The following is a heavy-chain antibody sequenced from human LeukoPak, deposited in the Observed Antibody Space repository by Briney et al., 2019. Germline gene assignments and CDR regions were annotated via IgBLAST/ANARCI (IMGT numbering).Heavy chain of an antibody. D-gene: IGHD3-22*01. CDR2: IYYSGSS. CDR1: GGSFSGYY. V-gene: IGHV4-34*01. Sequence: PSETLSLTCTVYGGSFSGYYWSWIRQPPGKGLEWIGSIYYSGSSYYNPSLKSRVTISVDTSKNQFSLKLSSVTAADTAVYYCARDSSGYYYNYYGMDVWGQGTTVTVSS. CDR3: ARDSSGYYYNYYGMDV. J-gene: IGHJ6*02.